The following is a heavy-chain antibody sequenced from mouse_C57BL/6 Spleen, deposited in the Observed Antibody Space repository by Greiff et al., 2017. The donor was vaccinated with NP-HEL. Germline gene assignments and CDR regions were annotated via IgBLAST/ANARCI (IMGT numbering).Heavy chain of an antibody. CDR3: DRKGLRGYYAMDY. V-gene: IGHV1-61*01. D-gene: IGHD1-1*01. CDR2: IYPPDSET. Sequence: QVQLQQPGAELVRPGSSVKLSCKASGYTFTSYWMDWVKQRPGQGLEWIGNIYPPDSETHYNQKFKDKATLTVDNSSSPAYMQLRSLTSEDAAVYYCDRKGLRGYYAMDYWGQGTSVTVSS. J-gene: IGHJ4*01. CDR1: GYTFTSYW.